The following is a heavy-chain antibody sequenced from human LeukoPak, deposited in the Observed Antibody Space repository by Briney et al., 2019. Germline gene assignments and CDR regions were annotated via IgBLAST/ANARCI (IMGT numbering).Heavy chain of an antibody. CDR3: ARDQEGFDY. J-gene: IGHJ4*02. Sequence: ASVKVSCTACGYTFTSNYIHWVRQAPGQGLEWMGMIYPRDGSTSYTLKFQGRVTVTRDTSTSTVHMELSGLRSEDTAVYYCARDQEGFDYWGQGTLFSVSS. CDR1: GYTFTSNY. CDR2: IYPRDGST. V-gene: IGHV1-46*01.